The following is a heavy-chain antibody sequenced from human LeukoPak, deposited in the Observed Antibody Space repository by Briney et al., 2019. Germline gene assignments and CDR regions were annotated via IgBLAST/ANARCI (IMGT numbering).Heavy chain of an antibody. J-gene: IGHJ1*01. CDR1: GYTFTSYG. CDR3: ALGYCGTTSCYTGEYFQH. Sequence: PGASVKVSCKASGYTFTSYGISWVRQAPGQGLEWMGWISAYNGNTNYAQKLQGRVTMTTDTSTSTAYMELRSLRSDDTAVYYCALGYCGTTSCYTGEYFQHWGQGTLVTVSS. D-gene: IGHD2-2*02. V-gene: IGHV1-18*01. CDR2: ISAYNGNT.